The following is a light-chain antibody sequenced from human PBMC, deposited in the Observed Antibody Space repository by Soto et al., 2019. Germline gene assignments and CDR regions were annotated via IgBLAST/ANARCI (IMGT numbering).Light chain of an antibody. Sequence: QSALTQPPSVSGAPGQRVTISCTVSSSNIGAGYAVHWYQQLPGTAPKLLIYGNSNRPSGVPDRFSGSKSGTSASLAITGLQAEDEADYYCQSYDSSLSGSVFGGGTKLTVL. CDR2: GNS. V-gene: IGLV1-40*01. CDR1: SSNIGAGYA. CDR3: QSYDSSLSGSV. J-gene: IGLJ3*02.